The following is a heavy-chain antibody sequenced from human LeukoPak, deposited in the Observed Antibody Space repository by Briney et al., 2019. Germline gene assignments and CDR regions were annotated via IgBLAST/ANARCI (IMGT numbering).Heavy chain of an antibody. CDR2: IYYSGST. D-gene: IGHD6-13*01. CDR1: GGSISSYY. CDR3: ARVTSAAGWFDP. Sequence: SETLSLTCTVSGGSISSYYWSWIRQPPGKALEWIGYIYYSGSTNYNPSLKSRVTISVDTSKNQFSLKLSSVTAADTAVYYCARVTSAAGWFDPWGQGTLVTVSS. V-gene: IGHV4-59*01. J-gene: IGHJ5*02.